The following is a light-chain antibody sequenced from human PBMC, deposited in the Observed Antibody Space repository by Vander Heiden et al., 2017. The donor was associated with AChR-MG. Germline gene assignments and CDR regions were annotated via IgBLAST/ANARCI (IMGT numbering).Light chain of an antibody. Sequence: DIQMTQSPSSLSASVGDRVTITCRASQNVYSYLNWYQQKPGRAPDLLIYVASSLPSGVPSRFSGSGSGTYFTLTISSLQPEDSATYYCQHTYGRPRTFGGGTKVEI. CDR2: VAS. V-gene: IGKV1-39*01. CDR3: QHTYGRPRT. J-gene: IGKJ4*01. CDR1: QNVYSY.